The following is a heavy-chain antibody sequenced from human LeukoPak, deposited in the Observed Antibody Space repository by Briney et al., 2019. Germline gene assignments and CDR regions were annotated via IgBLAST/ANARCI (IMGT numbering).Heavy chain of an antibody. CDR2: IWYDGSNK. J-gene: IGHJ4*02. CDR3: ARDRSNGLDY. CDR1: GFTFSSYG. V-gene: IGHV3-33*01. Sequence: PGGSLRLSCAASGFTFSSYGMHWVRQAQVKGLEWVAVIWYDGSNKYYADSVKGRFTISRDNSKNTLYLQMNSLRAEDTAVYYCARDRSNGLDYWGQGTLVTVSS.